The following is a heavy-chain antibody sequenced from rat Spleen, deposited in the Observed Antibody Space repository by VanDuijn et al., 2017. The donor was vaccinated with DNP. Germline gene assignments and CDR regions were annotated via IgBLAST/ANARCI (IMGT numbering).Heavy chain of an antibody. CDR2: ISYDGGSA. CDR1: GFTFSDYY. Sequence: EVQLVESGGGLVQPGRSLKLSCTASGFTFSDYYMAWVRQAPTKGLEWVAYISYDGGSAYNGDSVKGRFTIPRDNGKSTLYLQMNSLRSEDMATYYCARPASGWFAYWGQGTLVTVSS. D-gene: IGHD4-3*01. V-gene: IGHV5-22*01. CDR3: ARPASGWFAY. J-gene: IGHJ3*01.